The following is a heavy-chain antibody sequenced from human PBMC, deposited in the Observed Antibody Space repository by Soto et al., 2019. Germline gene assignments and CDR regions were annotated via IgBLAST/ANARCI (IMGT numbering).Heavy chain of an antibody. CDR3: ARVELMVRGVSDY. CDR1: GYTFTGYY. D-gene: IGHD3-10*01. CDR2: INAGNGNT. J-gene: IGHJ4*02. V-gene: IGHV1-3*01. Sequence: ASVKVSCKASGYTFTGYYMHWVRQAPGQRLEWMGWINAGNGNTKYSQKFQGRVTITRDTSASTAYMELSSLRSEDTAVYYCARVELMVRGVSDYWGQGTLVTVSS.